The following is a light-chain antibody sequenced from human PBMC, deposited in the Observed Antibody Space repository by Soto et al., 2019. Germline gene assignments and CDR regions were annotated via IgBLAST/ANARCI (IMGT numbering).Light chain of an antibody. V-gene: IGLV1-40*01. CDR2: NNL. CDR1: SSNFGAGYE. J-gene: IGLJ1*01. Sequence: QSVLTQPPSVSVAPVQRVTISCTGSSSNFGAGYEVHWYKQLPGAAPTLVIFNNLNLPSAVPERFSGSKSGTSASLVISGLQAEDEADYYCKSFDSSLRVYVFGSGTKVTVL. CDR3: KSFDSSLRVYV.